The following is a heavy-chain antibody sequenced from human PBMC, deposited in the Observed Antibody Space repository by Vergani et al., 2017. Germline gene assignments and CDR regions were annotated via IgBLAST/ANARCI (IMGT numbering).Heavy chain of an antibody. CDR2: ISRCGGDI. Sequence: EVQLLESGGGLVQPGGSRRLSCAGAGFTFDIYTMAYVRQAPGKGLEWVATISRCGGDIFYADSVKGRFTISRDNSKNTLFLQMNSLKDYDTAVYYCTTAWGLYYLHGEYFQYWGRGTLVSVSS. D-gene: IGHD3-10*01. CDR1: GFTFDIYT. V-gene: IGHV3-23*01. J-gene: IGHJ1*01. CDR3: TTAWGLYYLHGEYFQY.